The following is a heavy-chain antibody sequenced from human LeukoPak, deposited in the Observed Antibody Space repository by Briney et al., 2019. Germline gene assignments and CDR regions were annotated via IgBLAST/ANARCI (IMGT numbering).Heavy chain of an antibody. CDR3: TRASGAFDY. Sequence: SETLSLTCTVSGASISSSYWSWIRQSPGKGLEWIGNFYYSGITSYNPSLKSRVTISLDTSRNQFSLKLNSVTTADTAVYYCTRASGAFDYWGQGALVTVSS. J-gene: IGHJ4*02. CDR1: GASISSSY. CDR2: FYYSGIT. V-gene: IGHV4-59*01.